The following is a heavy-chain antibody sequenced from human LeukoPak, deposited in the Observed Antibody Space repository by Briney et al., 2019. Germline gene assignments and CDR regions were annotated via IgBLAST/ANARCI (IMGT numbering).Heavy chain of an antibody. CDR3: ARGPGGDAFDI. J-gene: IGHJ3*02. V-gene: IGHV3-21*01. D-gene: IGHD3-16*01. CDR1: GFTFSSYS. CDR2: ISSSSSYI. Sequence: GGSLRLSCAASGFTFSSYSMNWVRQAPGKGLEWVSSISSSSSYIYYADSVKGRFTISRDNAKNSLYLQMNSLRAEDTAVYYCARGPGGDAFDIWGQGTMVTVSS.